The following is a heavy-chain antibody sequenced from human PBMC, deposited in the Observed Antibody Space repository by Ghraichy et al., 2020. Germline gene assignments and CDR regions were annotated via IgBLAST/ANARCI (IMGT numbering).Heavy chain of an antibody. CDR2: INHSGST. D-gene: IGHD3-3*01. CDR3: ARLGDFGVVNSRDY. Sequence: SETLPLTCAVYGGSFSGYYWSWIRQPPGKGLEWIGEINHSGSTNYNPSLKSRVTISVDTSKNQFSLKLSSVTAADTAVYYCARLGDFGVVNSRDYWGQGTLVTVSS. CDR1: GGSFSGYY. J-gene: IGHJ4*02. V-gene: IGHV4-34*01.